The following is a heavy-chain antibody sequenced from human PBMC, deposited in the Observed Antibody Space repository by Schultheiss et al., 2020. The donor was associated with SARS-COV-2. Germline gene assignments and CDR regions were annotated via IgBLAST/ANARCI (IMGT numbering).Heavy chain of an antibody. D-gene: IGHD3-22*01. V-gene: IGHV4-39*01. CDR1: DDFISSSNYY. J-gene: IGHJ4*02. CDR2: LSYTGST. CDR3: ASIYDSSAYYRDY. Sequence: SETLSLTCTVSDDFISSSNYYWGCIRQPPGKGLEWIGSLSYTGSTYYNPSFKSRVTISVDTSKNQFSLKLSSVTAADTAVYYCASIYDSSAYYRDYWGQGTLVTVSS.